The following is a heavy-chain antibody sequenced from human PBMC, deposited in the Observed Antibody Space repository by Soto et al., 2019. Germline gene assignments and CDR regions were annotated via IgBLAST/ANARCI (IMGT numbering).Heavy chain of an antibody. J-gene: IGHJ4*02. CDR2: TYYRSKWYN. CDR1: GDSVSSNSAT. CDR3: ARGRGWGIAAAGRVDY. V-gene: IGHV6-1*01. D-gene: IGHD6-13*01. Sequence: PSQTLSLTCAISGDSVSSNSATWNWIRQSPSRGLEWLGRTYYRSKWYNDYAVSVKSRITINPDTSKNQFSLQLNSVTPEDTAVYYCARGRGWGIAAAGRVDYWGQGTLVTVSS.